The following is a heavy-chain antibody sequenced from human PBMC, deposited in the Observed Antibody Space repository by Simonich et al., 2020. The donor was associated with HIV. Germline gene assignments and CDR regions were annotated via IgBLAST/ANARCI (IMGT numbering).Heavy chain of an antibody. CDR3: ARALAAAGTMELYFDY. V-gene: IGHV1-46*01. Sequence: QVQLVQSGAEVKKPGASVKVSCKASGYTFTSYYMHWVRQAPGQGLEWMGIINPSGGSTSYAQKFQGRVTMTRDTSTSTVYMERSSLRSEDTAVYYCARALAAAGTMELYFDYWGQGTLVTVSS. CDR2: INPSGGST. CDR1: GYTFTSYY. D-gene: IGHD6-13*01. J-gene: IGHJ4*02.